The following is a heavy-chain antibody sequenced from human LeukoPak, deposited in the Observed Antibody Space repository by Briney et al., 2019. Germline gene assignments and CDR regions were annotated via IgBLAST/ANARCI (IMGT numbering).Heavy chain of an antibody. V-gene: IGHV4-59*08. Sequence: KPSETLSLTCTVSGGSISSYYWSWIRQPLGKGLEWIGYIYYSGSTNYNPSLKSRVTISVDTSKNQFSLRLSSVTAADTAVYYCVILLDTRWFDPWGQGILVTVSS. CDR3: VILLDTRWFDP. CDR1: GGSISSYY. D-gene: IGHD5-18*01. CDR2: IYYSGST. J-gene: IGHJ5*02.